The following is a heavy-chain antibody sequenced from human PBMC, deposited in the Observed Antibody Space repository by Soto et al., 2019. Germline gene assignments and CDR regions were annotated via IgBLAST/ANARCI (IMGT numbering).Heavy chain of an antibody. J-gene: IGHJ4*02. CDR1: GFNFSDYS. D-gene: IGHD3-10*01. V-gene: IGHV3-21*01. CDR3: AKDCGSGDGFDY. CDR2: ISSSSSFI. Sequence: DVQLLESGGGLVKPGGSLRLSCETSGFNFSDYSMSWVRQAPGEGLEWVSFISSSSSFIYNAESVEGRFSVSRDNARNFMYLEMSSLRVEDPAIYYCAKDCGSGDGFDYWGQGTLVAVSS.